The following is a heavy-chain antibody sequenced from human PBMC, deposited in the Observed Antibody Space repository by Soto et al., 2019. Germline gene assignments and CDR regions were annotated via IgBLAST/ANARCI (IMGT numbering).Heavy chain of an antibody. J-gene: IGHJ6*02. Sequence: QVQLVQSGAEVKKPGSSVKVSCKASGGTFSSYAISWVRQAPGQGLEWMGGIIPIFGTANYAQKFQGRVTISADESTSTAYMELGGLRAEDTAVYYCARSYSGYNYYYYGMDVWGQGTTVTVSS. V-gene: IGHV1-69*01. D-gene: IGHD5-12*01. CDR2: IIPIFGTA. CDR3: ARSYSGYNYYYYGMDV. CDR1: GGTFSSYA.